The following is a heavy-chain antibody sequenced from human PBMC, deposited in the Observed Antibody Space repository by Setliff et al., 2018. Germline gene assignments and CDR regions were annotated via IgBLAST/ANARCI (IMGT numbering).Heavy chain of an antibody. Sequence: PGGSLRLSCAASGFTFSSYSMNWVRQAPGKGLEWVSSISSSSSYIYYADSVKGRFTISRDNAKNSLYLQMNSLRAEDTAVYYCAREAVAGTESLDYWGQGTLVTVSS. CDR2: ISSSSSYI. J-gene: IGHJ4*02. D-gene: IGHD6-19*01. CDR1: GFTFSSYS. CDR3: AREAVAGTESLDY. V-gene: IGHV3-21*01.